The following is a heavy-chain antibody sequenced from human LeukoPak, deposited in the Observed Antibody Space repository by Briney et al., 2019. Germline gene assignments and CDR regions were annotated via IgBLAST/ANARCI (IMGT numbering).Heavy chain of an antibody. CDR1: GGTFSSYA. J-gene: IGHJ5*02. Sequence: SVKVSCKASGGTFSSYAISWVRQAPGQGLEWMGGIIPIFGTANYAQKFQSRVTITADESTSTAYMELSSLRSEDTAVYFCASAPRYSSSWPNNWFDPWGQGTLVTVSS. CDR2: IIPIFGTA. D-gene: IGHD6-13*01. CDR3: ASAPRYSSSWPNNWFDP. V-gene: IGHV1-69*13.